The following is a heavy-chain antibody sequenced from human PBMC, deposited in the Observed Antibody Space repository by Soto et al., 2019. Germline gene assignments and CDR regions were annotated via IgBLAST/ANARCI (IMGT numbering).Heavy chain of an antibody. CDR3: ARESGDWPLNWFDP. CDR1: GFNFSNHW. CDR2: ITSDGKSK. V-gene: IGHV3-74*01. J-gene: IGHJ5*02. Sequence: VGSLRLACAASGFNFSNHWMHWVRQRPAEGLVWVSRITSDGKSKAYAESVKGRFAISRDNAKNTLYLQMNGLTAEDTAVYYCARESGDWPLNWFDPWGQGTLVTVSS. D-gene: IGHD2-21*02.